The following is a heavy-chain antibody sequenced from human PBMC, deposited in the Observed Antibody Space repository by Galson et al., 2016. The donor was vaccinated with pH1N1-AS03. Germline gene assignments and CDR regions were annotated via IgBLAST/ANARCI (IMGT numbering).Heavy chain of an antibody. Sequence: SVKVSCKVSGYTFTAYGVSWVRQAPGQGLQWMGWISTHNGDTNYAQNFHGRVTLTTDTSTSTVYLELRSLQSDDTAVDYCAREGFRRRLLLPGAFDVWGQGTMLTVSS. CDR2: ISTHNGDT. J-gene: IGHJ3*01. V-gene: IGHV1-18*01. D-gene: IGHD3-22*01. CDR1: GYTFTAYG. CDR3: AREGFRRRLLLPGAFDV.